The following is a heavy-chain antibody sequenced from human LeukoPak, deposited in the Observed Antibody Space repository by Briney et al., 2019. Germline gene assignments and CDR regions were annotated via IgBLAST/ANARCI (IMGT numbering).Heavy chain of an antibody. D-gene: IGHD2-15*01. CDR2: ISYDGGNK. J-gene: IGHJ4*02. Sequence: PGGSLRLSCAASGFTFSSYAMHWVRQAPGKGLEWVAVISYDGGNKYYADSVKGRFTISRDNSKNPLSLQMNSLRPEDTALYYCARSGGGGIYYDSPGGNWGQGTLVTVSS. CDR3: ARSGGGGIYYDSPGGN. CDR1: GFTFSSYA. V-gene: IGHV3-30-3*01.